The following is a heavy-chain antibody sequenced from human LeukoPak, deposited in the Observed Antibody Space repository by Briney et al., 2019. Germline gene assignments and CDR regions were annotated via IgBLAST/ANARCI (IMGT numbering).Heavy chain of an antibody. V-gene: IGHV3-33*01. CDR2: IWYDGSNK. CDR3: ARDAQWELTYYFDY. CDR1: GFTFSSYG. Sequence: PGRSLRLSCAASGFTFSSYGVHWVRQAPGKGLEWVAVIWYDGSNKYYADSVKGRFTISRDNSKNTLYLQMNSLRAEDTAVYYCARDAQWELTYYFDYWGQGTLVTVSS. J-gene: IGHJ4*02. D-gene: IGHD1-26*01.